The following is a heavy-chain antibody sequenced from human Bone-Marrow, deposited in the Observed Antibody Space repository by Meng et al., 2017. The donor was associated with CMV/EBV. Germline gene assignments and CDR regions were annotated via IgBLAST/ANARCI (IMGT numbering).Heavy chain of an antibody. CDR2: INWNGIST. Sequence: GESLKISCAASGFTFDDYGMNWVRQVPGKGLEWVSGINWNGISTDYADSMKGRFTISRDNAKNSLYLQMNSLRAEDTAVYYCAGGTSSGDYFDYWGQGTLVTVSS. D-gene: IGHD6-6*01. CDR1: GFTFDDYG. J-gene: IGHJ4*02. V-gene: IGHV3-20*04. CDR3: AGGTSSGDYFDY.